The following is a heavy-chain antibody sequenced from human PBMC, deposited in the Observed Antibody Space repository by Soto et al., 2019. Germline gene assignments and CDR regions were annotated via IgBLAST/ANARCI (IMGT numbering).Heavy chain of an antibody. CDR1: GDGYDCCG. D-gene: IGHD2-15*01. CDR3: AREVSVVAAIRGALDI. V-gene: IGHV1-18*01. CDR2: ISAYNGNT. J-gene: IGHJ3*02. Sequence: GASVEPSSKECGDGYDCCGLWWVRQSTGKGLEWMGWISAYNGNTNYAQKLQGRVTMTTDTSTSTAYMELRSLRSDDTAVYYCAREVSVVAAIRGALDIWGQGTMVTVSS.